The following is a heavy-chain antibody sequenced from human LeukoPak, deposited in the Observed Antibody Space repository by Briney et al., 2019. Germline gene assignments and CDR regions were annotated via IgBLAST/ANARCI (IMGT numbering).Heavy chain of an antibody. V-gene: IGHV4-61*02. CDR1: GGSISRGSYF. CDR3: ARDSELTGDFTPFDY. J-gene: IGHJ4*02. Sequence: PSETLSLTCTVSGGSISRGSYFWSWIRQPAGKGLEWIGRFYTSATPNYNPSLKSRVTISVDRSKNQFFLTLGSVTAADTAVYFCARDSELTGDFTPFDYWGQGTLVTVSS. D-gene: IGHD7-27*01. CDR2: FYTSATP.